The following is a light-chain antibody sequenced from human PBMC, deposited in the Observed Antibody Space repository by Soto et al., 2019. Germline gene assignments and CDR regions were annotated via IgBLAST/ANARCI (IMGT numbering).Light chain of an antibody. V-gene: IGLV2-14*03. CDR1: SSDVGGYNY. J-gene: IGLJ2*01. CDR3: SSYTTSSTRL. CDR2: DVS. Sequence: QSALTQPASVSGSPGQSITISCTGTSSDVGGYNYVSWYQQHPGKAPKLMIYDVSNRPSGISYRFSGSKSGNTASLTISGLQAEDEADYFCSSYTTSSTRLFGGGTKPHRP.